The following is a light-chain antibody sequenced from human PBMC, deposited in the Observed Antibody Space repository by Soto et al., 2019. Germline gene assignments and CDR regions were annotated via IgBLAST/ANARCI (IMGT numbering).Light chain of an antibody. CDR3: SSYTSINTLVV. J-gene: IGLJ2*01. CDR1: SSDDGGYNY. V-gene: IGLV2-14*03. CDR2: DVS. Sequence: QSALTQPASVSGSPGQSITISCTGTSSDDGGYNYVSWYQQHPGKAPKLMIYDVSNRPSGVSNRFSGSKSGNTASLTISGLQAEEEADYYCSSYTSINTLVVFGGGTKLTVL.